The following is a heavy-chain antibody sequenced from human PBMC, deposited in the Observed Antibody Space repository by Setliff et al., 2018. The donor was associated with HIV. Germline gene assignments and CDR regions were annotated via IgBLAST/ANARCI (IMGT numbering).Heavy chain of an antibody. J-gene: IGHJ4*02. CDR3: ARDFGGRWTFDY. CDR2: INAGNGNT. Sequence: ASVKVSCKASGYTFTSYAMHWVRQAPGQRLEWMGWINAGNGNTKYSQKFQGRVTITRDTSASTAYMELSSLRSEDTAVYYCARDFGGRWTFDYWGQGTLVTVSS. D-gene: IGHD3-10*01. V-gene: IGHV1-3*01. CDR1: GYTFTSYA.